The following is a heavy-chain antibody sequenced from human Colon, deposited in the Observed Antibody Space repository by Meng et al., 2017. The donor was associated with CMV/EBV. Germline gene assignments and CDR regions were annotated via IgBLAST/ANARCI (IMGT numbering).Heavy chain of an antibody. CDR3: AREERLAGGPDY. CDR2: INGDGRSI. CDR1: GFMFSDYW. Sequence: GGSLRLSCSASGFMFSDYWMHWVRQVPGKGLIWVSRINGDGRSIDYADSVKGRFTISRDNAKNSLYLQMNSLRAEDTAVYYCAREERLAGGPDYWGQGTLVTVSS. J-gene: IGHJ4*02. V-gene: IGHV3-74*01. D-gene: IGHD3-10*01.